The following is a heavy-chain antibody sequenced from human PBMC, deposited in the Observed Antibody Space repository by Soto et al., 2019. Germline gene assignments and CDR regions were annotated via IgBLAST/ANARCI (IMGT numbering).Heavy chain of an antibody. CDR2: IYSGGST. J-gene: IGHJ3*02. V-gene: IGHV3-66*01. D-gene: IGHD5-12*01. CDR1: GFTVSSNY. CDR3: ARVSDSGYESDAFDI. Sequence: GGSLRLSCAASGFTVSSNYMSWVRQAPGKGLEWVSVIYSGGSTYYADSVKGRFTISRDNSKNTLYLQMNSLRAEDTAVYYCARVSDSGYESDAFDIWGQGTMVTVSS.